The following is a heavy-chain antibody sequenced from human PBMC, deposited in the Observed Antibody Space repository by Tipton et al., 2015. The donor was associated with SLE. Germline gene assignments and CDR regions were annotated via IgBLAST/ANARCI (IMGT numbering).Heavy chain of an antibody. D-gene: IGHD6-19*01. Sequence: TLSLTCTVSGGSISSYYWSWIRQPAGKGLEWIGRIYTSGSTNYNPSLKSRVTISVDTSKNQFSLKLSSVTAADTAVYYWARDRIAVSLRGAFDIWGQGTMVTVSS. J-gene: IGHJ3*02. CDR1: GGSISSYY. CDR2: IYTSGST. CDR3: ARDRIAVSLRGAFDI. V-gene: IGHV4-4*07.